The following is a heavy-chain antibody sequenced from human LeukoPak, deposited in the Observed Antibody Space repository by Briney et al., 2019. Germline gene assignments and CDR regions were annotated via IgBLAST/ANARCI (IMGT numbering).Heavy chain of an antibody. Sequence: GGSLRLSCATSGFTFSRYWMSWARQAPGKGLEWVANIKQDGSEKNYVGSVRGRFTISRDNAKNSLYLQMNSLRAEDTAVYYCYCAVEDYWGQGILVTVSS. CDR3: YCAVEDY. CDR2: IKQDGSEK. J-gene: IGHJ4*02. CDR1: GFTFSRYW. D-gene: IGHD2-15*01. V-gene: IGHV3-7*01.